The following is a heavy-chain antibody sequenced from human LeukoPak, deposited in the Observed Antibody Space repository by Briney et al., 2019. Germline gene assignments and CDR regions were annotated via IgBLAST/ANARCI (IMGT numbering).Heavy chain of an antibody. D-gene: IGHD4-23*01. CDR2: VNPSTGST. CDR3: AKDRSGGDFDY. CDR1: ACTFTSYY. V-gene: IGHV1-46*01. J-gene: IGHJ4*02. Sequence: RAAVPVSCRANACTFTSYYMHGVGQAPAQEREGMGTVNPSTGSTSYVQKLQRRVTMTTDTSTSTDYMELSSLGSEDTAVYYYAKDRSGGDFDYWGQGTLVTVSS.